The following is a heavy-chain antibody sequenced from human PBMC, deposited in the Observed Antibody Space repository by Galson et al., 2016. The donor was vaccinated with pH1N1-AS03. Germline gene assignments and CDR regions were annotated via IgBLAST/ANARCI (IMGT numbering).Heavy chain of an antibody. CDR1: GYSISSGYY. J-gene: IGHJ3*02. CDR3: ARLWIQPSQRGAFDI. D-gene: IGHD5-18*01. CDR2: MYYSGST. V-gene: IGHV4-38-2*01. Sequence: ETLSLTCAVSGYSISSGYYWGWIRQPPGKGLEWIESMYYSGSTYYNPSLKGRVTISVDTSKNQFSLKLSSVTAADTAVYYCARLWIQPSQRGAFDIWGQGTMVTVSS.